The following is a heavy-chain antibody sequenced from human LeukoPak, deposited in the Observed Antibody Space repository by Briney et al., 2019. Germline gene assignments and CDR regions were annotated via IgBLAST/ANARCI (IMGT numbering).Heavy chain of an antibody. D-gene: IGHD6-25*01. CDR2: IADDGKDK. CDR3: ARDRHITAAGYYFDY. CDR1: GFTFSTYP. V-gene: IGHV3-30*04. J-gene: IGHJ4*02. Sequence: GGSLRLSCAASGFTFSTYPMHWVRQAPGKGLEWVAVIADDGKDKHYLESVKGRFTISRDNSKNTLYLQMNSLRVEDTAVYYCARDRHITAAGYYFDYWGQGTLVTVSS.